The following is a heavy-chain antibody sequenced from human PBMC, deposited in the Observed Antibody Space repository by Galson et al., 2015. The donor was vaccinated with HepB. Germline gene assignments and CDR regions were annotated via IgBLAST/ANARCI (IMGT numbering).Heavy chain of an antibody. CDR2: ISYDGSNK. J-gene: IGHJ5*02. D-gene: IGHD3-3*01. CDR1: GFTFSSYA. Sequence: SLRLSCAASGFTFSSYAMHWVRQAPGKGLEWVAVISYDGSNKYYADSVKGRFTISRDNSKSTLYLQMNSPRAEDTAVYYCGRDRFRSIFGGLDPWGQGTLVTVSS. V-gene: IGHV3-30-3*01. CDR3: GRDRFRSIFGGLDP.